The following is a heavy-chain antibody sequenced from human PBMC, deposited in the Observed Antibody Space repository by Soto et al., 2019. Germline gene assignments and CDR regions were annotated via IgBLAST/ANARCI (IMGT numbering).Heavy chain of an antibody. CDR2: IYTSGST. D-gene: IGHD6-6*01. CDR1: GGSISSYY. V-gene: IGHV4-4*07. J-gene: IGHJ6*02. CDR3: ARDEREEGIAPRPGYDHYYGMDV. Sequence: SETLSLTCTVSGGSISSYYWSWIRQPAGKGLEWIGRIYTSGSTNYNPSLKSRVTMSVDTSKNQFSLKLSSVTAADTAVYYCARDEREEGIAPRPGYDHYYGMDVWGQGTTVNVSS.